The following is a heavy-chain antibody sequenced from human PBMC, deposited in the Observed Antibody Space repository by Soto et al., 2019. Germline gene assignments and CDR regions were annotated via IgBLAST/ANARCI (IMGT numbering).Heavy chain of an antibody. CDR1: GYTFTGYY. CDR2: INPNSGGT. J-gene: IGHJ5*02. CDR3: ARGEPVTTVTIHWFDP. V-gene: IGHV1-2*04. Sequence: QVQLVQSGAEVKKPGASVKVSCKASGYTFTGYYMHWVRQAPGQGLEWMGWINPNSGGTNYAQKFQGWVTMTRDTSISTAYMELRSLRSDDTAVYYCARGEPVTTVTIHWFDPWGQGTLVTVSS. D-gene: IGHD4-17*01.